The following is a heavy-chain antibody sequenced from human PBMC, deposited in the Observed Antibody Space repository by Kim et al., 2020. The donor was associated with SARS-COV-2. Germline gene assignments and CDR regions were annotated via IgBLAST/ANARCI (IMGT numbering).Heavy chain of an antibody. CDR3: ARVIWGTYRYTDY. Sequence: ASVKVSCKASGYTFTNNAISWVRQAPGQGLEWMGWINTDTWNPTYAQAFTRRFVFSVDTSVTTAYLQISSLEAEDTALYYCARVIWGTYRYTDYWGQGTLVTVSS. CDR2: INTDTWNP. V-gene: IGHV7-4-1*02. CDR1: GYTFTNNA. D-gene: IGHD3-16*02. J-gene: IGHJ4*02.